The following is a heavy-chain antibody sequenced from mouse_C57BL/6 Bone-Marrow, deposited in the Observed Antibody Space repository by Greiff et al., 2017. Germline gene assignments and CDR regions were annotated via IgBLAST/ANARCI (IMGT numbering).Heavy chain of an antibody. V-gene: IGHV2-5*01. CDR1: GFSLTSYG. CDR3: AKDYGSNPYYFDY. J-gene: IGHJ2*01. CDR2: IWRGGST. D-gene: IGHD1-1*01. Sequence: VKLMESGPGLVQPSQSLSITCTVSGFSLTSYGVHWVRQSPGKGLEWLGVIWRGGSTDYNAAVMSRLSITKDNSKSQVFFKMNSLQADDTAIYYCAKDYGSNPYYFDYWGQGTTLTVSS.